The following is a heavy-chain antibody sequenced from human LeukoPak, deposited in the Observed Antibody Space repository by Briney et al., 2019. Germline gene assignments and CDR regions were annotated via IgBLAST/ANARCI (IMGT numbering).Heavy chain of an antibody. V-gene: IGHV1-46*01. CDR3: ARDYGDYEYYYYGMDV. D-gene: IGHD4-17*01. CDR2: INPSGGST. CDR1: GYTFTSYY. J-gene: IGHJ6*02. Sequence: ASVKVSCKASGYTFTSYYMHWVRQAPGQGLEWMGIINPSGGSTSYAQKFQGRVTMTRDTSTSTVYMELSSLRSEDTAVYYCARDYGDYEYYYYGMDVWGQGTTVTVSS.